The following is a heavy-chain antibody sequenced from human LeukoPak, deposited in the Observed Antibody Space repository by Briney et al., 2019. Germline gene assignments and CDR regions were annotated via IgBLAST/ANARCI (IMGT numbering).Heavy chain of an antibody. V-gene: IGHV3-48*03. CDR1: GFTFSSYE. CDR2: ISSSGSTI. J-gene: IGHJ4*02. Sequence: GSLRLSCAASGFTFSSYEMNWVRQAPGEGVEWVSYISSSGSTIYYADSVKGRFTISRDNAKNSLYLQMNSLRAEDTAVYYCARAGSYYRGTFDYWGQGTLVTVSS. D-gene: IGHD3-10*01. CDR3: ARAGSYYRGTFDY.